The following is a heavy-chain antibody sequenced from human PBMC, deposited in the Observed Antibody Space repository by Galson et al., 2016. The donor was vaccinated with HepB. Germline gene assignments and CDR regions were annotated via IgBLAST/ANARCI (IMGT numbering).Heavy chain of an antibody. V-gene: IGHV1-46*01. J-gene: IGHJ3*02. CDR3: ARVKWLRSPLDM. CDR2: INPSGGST. Sequence: SVKVSCKASGYSFTGYYMHWVRQAPGQGLEWMGMINPSGGSTTYTQEFLGRVTMTRDMSTSTVYMELRSLRSEDTAVYYCARVKWLRSPLDMWGQGTMVTVSS. CDR1: GYSFTGYY. D-gene: IGHD5-12*01.